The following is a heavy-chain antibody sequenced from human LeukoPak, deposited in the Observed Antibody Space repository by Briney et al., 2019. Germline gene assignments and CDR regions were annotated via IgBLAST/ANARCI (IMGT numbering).Heavy chain of an antibody. Sequence: PGGSLRLSCAASGFAFSSSNLNWVRQAPGKGLEWVSYISSSSSTIYYADSVKGRFTISRDNAKNSLYLQMNSVRDEDTAVYYCAGGSEIRGYWGQGTLVTVSS. CDR2: ISSSSSTI. CDR1: GFAFSSSN. CDR3: AGGSEIRGY. J-gene: IGHJ4*02. V-gene: IGHV3-48*02. D-gene: IGHD3-10*01.